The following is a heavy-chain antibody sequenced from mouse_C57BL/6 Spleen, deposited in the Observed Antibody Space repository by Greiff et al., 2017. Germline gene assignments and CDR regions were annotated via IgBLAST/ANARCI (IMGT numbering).Heavy chain of an antibody. J-gene: IGHJ3*01. D-gene: IGHD2-4*01. CDR2: ISDGGSYT. Sequence: EVHLVESGGGLVKPGGSLKLSCAASGFTFSSYAMSWVRQTPEKRLEWVATISDGGSYTYYPDNVKGRFTISRDNAKNNLYLQMSHLKSEDTAMYYCARDGEVYYDYLAWFAYWGQGTLVTVSA. V-gene: IGHV5-4*01. CDR3: ARDGEVYYDYLAWFAY. CDR1: GFTFSSYA.